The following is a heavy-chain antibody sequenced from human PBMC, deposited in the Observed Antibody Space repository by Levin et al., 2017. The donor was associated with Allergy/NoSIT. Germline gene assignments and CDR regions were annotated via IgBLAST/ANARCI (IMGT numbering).Heavy chain of an antibody. V-gene: IGHV4-59*01. CDR3: AKCGSGWLDNYDHMDV. CDR1: GDSINSYY. J-gene: IGHJ6*03. D-gene: IGHD6-19*01. Sequence: SETLSLTCTISGDSINSYYWSWIRQPPGKGLEWIGYISYSGSTNSNPSLKSRVIISADTSKNQFSLKLSSVTAADTAVYYCAKCGSGWLDNYDHMDVWGKGTTVTVSS. CDR2: ISYSGST.